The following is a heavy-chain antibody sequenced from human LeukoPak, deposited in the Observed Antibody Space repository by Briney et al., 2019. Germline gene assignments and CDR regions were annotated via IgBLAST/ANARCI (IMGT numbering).Heavy chain of an antibody. J-gene: IGHJ4*02. CDR1: GGSISSSNW. CDR2: IYHSGST. D-gene: IGHD5-18*01. CDR3: ARGRYSYGPHYFDY. Sequence: PSETLSLTCAVSGGSISSSNWWSWVRQPPGKGLEWIGEIYHSGSTNYNPSLKSQVTISVDKSKNQFSLKLSSVTAADTAVYYCARGRYSYGPHYFDYWGQGTLVTVSS. V-gene: IGHV4-4*02.